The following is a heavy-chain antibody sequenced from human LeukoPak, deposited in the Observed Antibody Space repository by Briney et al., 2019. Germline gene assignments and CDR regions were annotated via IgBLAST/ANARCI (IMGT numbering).Heavy chain of an antibody. D-gene: IGHD3-22*01. V-gene: IGHV1-69*13. J-gene: IGHJ4*02. Sequence: VASVKVSCKASGGTFSSYAISWVRQAPGQGLEWMGGIIPIFGTANYAQKFQGRVTITADESTSTAYMELSSLRSEDTAVYYCARGTYYYDSSGYSLFDYWGQGTLVTVSS. CDR2: IIPIFGTA. CDR3: ARGTYYYDSSGYSLFDY. CDR1: GGTFSSYA.